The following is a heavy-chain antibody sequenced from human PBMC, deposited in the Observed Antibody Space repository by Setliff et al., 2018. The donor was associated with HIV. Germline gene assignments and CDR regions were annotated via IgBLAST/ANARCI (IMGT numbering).Heavy chain of an antibody. D-gene: IGHD2-8*01. CDR3: ARVNDILLGYWVGYFDY. J-gene: IGHJ4*02. Sequence: GASVKVSCKASGYTLRRHGISWVRQAPGQGLEWMGWISAYNGNTNYAQKFRGRVTLTTDTSTSTAYMELRSLRSDDTAVYYCARVNDILLGYWVGYFDYWGQGTLVTVSS. CDR2: ISAYNGNT. V-gene: IGHV1-18*01. CDR1: GYTLRRHG.